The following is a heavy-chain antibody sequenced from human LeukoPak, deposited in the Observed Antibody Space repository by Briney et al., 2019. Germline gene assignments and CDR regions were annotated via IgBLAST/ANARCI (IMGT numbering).Heavy chain of an antibody. CDR2: IYPGDSDT. CDR3: ARRRSIAAAGLAYDY. CDR1: GYRFTSYW. D-gene: IGHD6-13*01. J-gene: IGHJ4*02. V-gene: IGHV5-51*01. Sequence: GESLKISCKGSGYRFTSYWIGWVRQMPGKGLEWMGIIYPGDSDTRYSPSFQGQVTISADKSITTAYLQWSSLKASDTAMYYCARRRSIAAAGLAYDYWGQGTLVTVSS.